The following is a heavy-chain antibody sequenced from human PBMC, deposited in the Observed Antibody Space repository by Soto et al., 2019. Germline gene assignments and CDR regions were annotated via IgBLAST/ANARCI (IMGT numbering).Heavy chain of an antibody. J-gene: IGHJ4*02. V-gene: IGHV3-23*01. CDR3: AKFFVETGSNSGWPWSFHY. CDR1: GFTFSNYA. CDR2: ISGSGGTT. D-gene: IGHD6-25*01. Sequence: EVQLLESGGGLVQPGRSLRLSCAASGFTFSNYAMSWVRQAPGQGLDWVSAISGSGGTTYYADSVKGRFTISRDNSKNTLSRQMNSLRAEDAAVYYCAKFFVETGSNSGWPWSFHYWGQGTLVTVSS.